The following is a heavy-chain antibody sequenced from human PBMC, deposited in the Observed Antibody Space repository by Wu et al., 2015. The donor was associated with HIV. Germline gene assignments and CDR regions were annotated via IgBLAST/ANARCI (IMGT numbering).Heavy chain of an antibody. V-gene: IGHV1-46*01. CDR2: IKPSGGST. D-gene: IGHD2-2*03. J-gene: IGHJ4*02. CDR1: GYTFTRHY. Sequence: QVQLVQSGAEVKKPGASVKVSCKASGYTFTRHYIHWVRQAPGQGLEWMGIIKPSGGSTGYAQKLQGRVTMTRDTSTNIVYMELSNLRSDDTAVYYCARAHLDTVVVRVAPEETGYLDLWGQGTLVSVSS. CDR3: ARAHLDTVVVRVAPEETGYLDL.